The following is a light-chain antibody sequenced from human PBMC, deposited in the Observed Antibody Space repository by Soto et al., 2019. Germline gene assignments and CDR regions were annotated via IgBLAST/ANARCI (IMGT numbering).Light chain of an antibody. CDR3: QQSHSTPIT. V-gene: IGKV1-39*01. J-gene: IGKJ1*01. CDR1: QSISSY. CDR2: AAS. Sequence: DIQMTQSPSSLSASVGDRVTITCRTSQSISSYLNWYQQKPGKAPKLLIYAASSLQGGVPSKFSGSGSGTDFTPTISSLQPEDFATYYCQQSHSTPITFGQGTKVDIK.